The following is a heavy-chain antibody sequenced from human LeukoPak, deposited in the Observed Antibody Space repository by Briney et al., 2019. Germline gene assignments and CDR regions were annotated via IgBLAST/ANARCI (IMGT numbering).Heavy chain of an antibody. CDR1: GGSFSGFR. CDR2: INHSGGT. J-gene: IGHJ3*02. CDR3: ALELVVPAALERLNAFDI. D-gene: IGHD2-2*01. Sequence: TSETLSLTCAVSGGSFSGFRWHWIRQPPGKGPEWIGEINHSGGTTYNPSLKSRVTISVDTSKIQFSLNLTSVTAADTAVYYCALELVVPAALERLNAFDIWGHGTMVTVSS. V-gene: IGHV4-34*01.